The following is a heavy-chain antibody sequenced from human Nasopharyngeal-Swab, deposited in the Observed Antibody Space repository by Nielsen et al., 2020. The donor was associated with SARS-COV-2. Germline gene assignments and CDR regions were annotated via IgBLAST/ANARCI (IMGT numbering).Heavy chain of an antibody. D-gene: IGHD5-18*01. CDR1: GFTFSIYA. CDR2: ISDSGGST. Sequence: GESLKISCVASGFTFSIYAMSWVRQAPGKGLEWVSGISDSGGSTSYSDSVRGRFTISRVNSKNTLYLQMNSLRAEDTAVYYCAKETPQSWLPDYWGQGTLVTVSS. V-gene: IGHV3-23*01. CDR3: AKETPQSWLPDY. J-gene: IGHJ4*02.